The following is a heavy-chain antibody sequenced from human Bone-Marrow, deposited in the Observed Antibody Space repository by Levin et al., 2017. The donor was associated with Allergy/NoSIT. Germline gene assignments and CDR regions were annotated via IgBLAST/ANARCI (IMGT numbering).Heavy chain of an antibody. Sequence: SVKVSCKASGGTFSSYPISWVRQAPGQGLEWMGRIIPILGIANYAQKFQGRVTITADKSTSTAYMELSSLRSEDTAVYYCASEKRIGRFRPGHRTPYYYYYMDVWGKGTTVTVSS. V-gene: IGHV1-69*04. J-gene: IGHJ6*03. CDR1: GGTFSSYP. CDR2: IIPILGIA. D-gene: IGHD2-15*01. CDR3: ASEKRIGRFRPGHRTPYYYYYMDV.